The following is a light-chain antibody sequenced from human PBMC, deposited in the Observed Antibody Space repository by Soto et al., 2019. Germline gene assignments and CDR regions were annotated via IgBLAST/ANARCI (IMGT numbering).Light chain of an antibody. Sequence: IVLTQSPGTLSLSPGEIGALSFRASQSVSSNYVAWYQQKPGQAPRLLISGASNRATGTPDRFRGSGSGTDSTLTITRLEPEDFAVYYCHQYGSAPWTFGQGTKVDIK. CDR1: QSVSSNY. J-gene: IGKJ1*01. CDR3: HQYGSAPWT. V-gene: IGKV3-20*01. CDR2: GAS.